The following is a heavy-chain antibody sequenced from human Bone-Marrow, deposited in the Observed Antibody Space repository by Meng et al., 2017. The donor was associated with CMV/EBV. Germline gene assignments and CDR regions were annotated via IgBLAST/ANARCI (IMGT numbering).Heavy chain of an antibody. CDR3: AKDLPYYGSGSRPPLDY. Sequence: GESLKISCAASGFTFSSYAMSWVRQAPGKGLEWVSAISGSGGSTYYADSVKGRYTISRHNSKNTLYLQMNSLRVEDTAVYYCAKDLPYYGSGSRPPLDYWGQGTLVTVSS. CDR1: GFTFSSYA. CDR2: ISGSGGST. V-gene: IGHV3-23*01. D-gene: IGHD3-10*01. J-gene: IGHJ4*02.